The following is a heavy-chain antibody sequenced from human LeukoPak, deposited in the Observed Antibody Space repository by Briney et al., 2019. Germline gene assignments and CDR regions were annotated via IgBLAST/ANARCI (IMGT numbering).Heavy chain of an antibody. CDR1: GFTFSNYN. V-gene: IGHV3-7*01. CDR2: IKQDGSEK. J-gene: IGHJ4*02. Sequence: GGSLRLSCAASGFTFSNYNMNWVRQAPGKGLEWVANIKQDGSEKYYVDSVKGRFTISRDNAKNSLYLQMNSLRAEDTAVYYCARELLLGYWGQGTLVTVSS. CDR3: ARELLLGY.